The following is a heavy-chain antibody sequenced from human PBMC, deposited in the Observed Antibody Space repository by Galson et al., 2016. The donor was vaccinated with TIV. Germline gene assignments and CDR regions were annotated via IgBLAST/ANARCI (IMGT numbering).Heavy chain of an antibody. CDR3: ARGSSPYDFRGHYQPLYYAS. Sequence: SVKVSCKASGGTFSNFVISWIRQAPGQGLEWMGGLIPMFGTADYAQKFEGKVTITADESTSTAYMELRGLRSDDTAVYYCARGSSPYDFRGHYQPLYYASWGQGTLVTVSS. D-gene: IGHD3-3*01. V-gene: IGHV1-69*13. CDR1: GGTFSNFV. J-gene: IGHJ4*02. CDR2: LIPMFGTA.